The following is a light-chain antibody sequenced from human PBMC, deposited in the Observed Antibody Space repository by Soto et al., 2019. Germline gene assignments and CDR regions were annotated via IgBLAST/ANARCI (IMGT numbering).Light chain of an antibody. Sequence: QSVLTQSPSASASLGASVKLTCTLSSGYSSYAIAWHQQQPEKGPRYLMKLNSDGSHSKGDGIPDRFSASTSGAERYLTISSLQSEDEAYYCCQTWGTGTVVFGGATKVTV. V-gene: IGLV4-69*01. CDR2: LNSDGSH. J-gene: IGLJ2*01. CDR3: QTWGTGTVV. CDR1: SGYSSYA.